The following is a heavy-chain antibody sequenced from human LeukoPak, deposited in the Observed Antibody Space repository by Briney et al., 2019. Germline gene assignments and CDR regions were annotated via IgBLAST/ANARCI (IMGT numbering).Heavy chain of an antibody. J-gene: IGHJ4*02. CDR2: ISAYNGNT. D-gene: IGHD6-13*01. CDR3: ARALIAAAGTDY. V-gene: IGHV1-18*01. CDR1: GGTFSSYA. Sequence: ASVNVSCKASGGTFSSYAISWVRQAPGQGLEWMGGISAYNGNTNYAQKLQGRVTMTTDTSTSTAYMELRSLRSDDTAVYYCARALIAAAGTDYWGQGTLVTVSS.